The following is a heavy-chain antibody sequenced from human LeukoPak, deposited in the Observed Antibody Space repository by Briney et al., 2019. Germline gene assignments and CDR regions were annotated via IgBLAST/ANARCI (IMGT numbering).Heavy chain of an antibody. V-gene: IGHV3-23*01. CDR2: ISDSGGAT. D-gene: IGHD3-10*02. J-gene: IGHJ6*02. CDR3: ARDLHYYVAMDV. Sequence: GGSLRLSCAASGFTFSTYAMSWVRQAPGKGLEWGSGISDSGGATYYADSVKGRFTISRDNSKNTLYLQMNSLRAEDTALYYCARDLHYYVAMDVWGQGTTVTVSS. CDR1: GFTFSTYA.